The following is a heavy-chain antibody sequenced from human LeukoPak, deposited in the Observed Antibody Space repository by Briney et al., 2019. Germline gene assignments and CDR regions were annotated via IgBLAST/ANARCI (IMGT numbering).Heavy chain of an antibody. D-gene: IGHD2-21*02. J-gene: IGHJ4*02. CDR2: IRYDGSNK. Sequence: PGGSLRLSCAASGFTFISYAMHWVRQAPGKGLEWVAFIRYDGSNKYYADSVKGRFTISRDNSKNTLYLQMNSLRAEDTAVYYCAKDQIVVTAIWGGDYWGQGTLVTVSS. CDR3: AKDQIVVTAIWGGDY. CDR1: GFTFISYA. V-gene: IGHV3-30*02.